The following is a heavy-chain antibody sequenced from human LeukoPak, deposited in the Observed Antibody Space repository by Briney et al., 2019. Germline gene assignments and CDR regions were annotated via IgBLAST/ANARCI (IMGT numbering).Heavy chain of an antibody. D-gene: IGHD1-26*01. J-gene: IGHJ4*02. Sequence: GRSLRLSCTASGFTFGDYAMSWVRQAPGKGLEWVGFIRSKAYGGTTEYAASVKGRFTISRDDSKSIAYLQMNSLKTEDTAVYYCSCIAMGAKGTDFDYWGQGTLVTVSS. CDR2: IRSKAYGGTT. CDR3: SCIAMGAKGTDFDY. V-gene: IGHV3-49*04. CDR1: GFTFGDYA.